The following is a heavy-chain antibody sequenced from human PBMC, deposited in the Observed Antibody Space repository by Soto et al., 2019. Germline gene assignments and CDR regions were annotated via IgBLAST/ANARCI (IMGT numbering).Heavy chain of an antibody. J-gene: IGHJ2*01. V-gene: IGHV3-23*01. CDR2: ISGSGIST. CDR3: AKETVGPGWYFDL. CDR1: GFTFRSYT. Sequence: DVQLLESGGGLVQPGGSLRLSCAASGFTFRSYTMSWVRQAPGKGLEWVSGISGSGISTHYADSVKGRFTVSRDNSKKTLYLQMNSLRAEDTAVYNCAKETVGPGWYFDLWGRGTLVTVSS.